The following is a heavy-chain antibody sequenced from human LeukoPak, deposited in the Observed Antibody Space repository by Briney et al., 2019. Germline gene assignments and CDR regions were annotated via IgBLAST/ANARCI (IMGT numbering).Heavy chain of an antibody. Sequence: SETLSLTCAVYGGSFSGYYWNWIRQPAGKGLEWIGRIHTSGTTNYNPSLKSRVTISVDTSKNQFSLKLSSVTAADTAVYYCARHPDYGDYLNWFDPWGQGTLVTVSS. CDR2: IHTSGTT. J-gene: IGHJ5*02. CDR3: ARHPDYGDYLNWFDP. D-gene: IGHD4-17*01. V-gene: IGHV4-59*10. CDR1: GGSFSGYY.